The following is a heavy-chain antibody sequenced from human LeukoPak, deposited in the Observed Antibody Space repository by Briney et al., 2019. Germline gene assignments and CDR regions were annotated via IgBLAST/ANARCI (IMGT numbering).Heavy chain of an antibody. CDR2: IYTGWYT. V-gene: IGHV4-4*07. D-gene: IGHD4-23*01. CDR3: ARARPTVGPTPPPFES. CDR1: GGSLSNYH. Sequence: PSETLSLTCTVSGGSLSNYHWSWIRQPAGKGLEWIGRIYTGWYTGYNPSLKSRVAMSLDTSTNQFSLKLISVTAADTAVYSCARARPTVGPTPPPFESWGEGALVTVSS. J-gene: IGHJ4*02.